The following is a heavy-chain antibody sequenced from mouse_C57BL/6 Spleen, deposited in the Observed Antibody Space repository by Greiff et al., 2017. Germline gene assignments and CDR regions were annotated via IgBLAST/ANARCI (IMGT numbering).Heavy chain of an antibody. J-gene: IGHJ1*03. CDR3: ARNDGSTAHWYFDV. Sequence: VQLQQSGPGLVQPSQSLSITCTVSGFSLTSYGVHWVRQSPGKGLEWLGVIWSGGSTDYNAAFISRLSISKENSKSQVFFKMNSLQADDTAIYYCARNDGSTAHWYFDVWGTGTTVTVSS. CDR2: IWSGGST. CDR1: GFSLTSYG. D-gene: IGHD1-1*01. V-gene: IGHV2-2*01.